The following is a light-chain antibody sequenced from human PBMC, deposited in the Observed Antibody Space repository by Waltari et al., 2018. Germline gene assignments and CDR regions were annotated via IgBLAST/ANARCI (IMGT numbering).Light chain of an antibody. Sequence: QSALTQPPSASGSPGQSVTMSCTGTSSDVGGSNYVSWYQQHPGTVPKLIIYEVSDRPSGVPHRFSGSKSGNTASLTVSGLQAEDEADYYCSSYAGSNSHVFGTGTRVTVL. CDR3: SSYAGSNSHV. CDR1: SSDVGGSNY. V-gene: IGLV2-8*01. J-gene: IGLJ1*01. CDR2: EVS.